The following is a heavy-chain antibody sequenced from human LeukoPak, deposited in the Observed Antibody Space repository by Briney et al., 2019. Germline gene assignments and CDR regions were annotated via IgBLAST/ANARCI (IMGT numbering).Heavy chain of an antibody. D-gene: IGHD6-19*01. V-gene: IGHV1-2*02. CDR3: ASKSSGSSGRRYYYYGMDV. Sequence: ASVKVSCKASGYTFTGYYMHWVRQAPGQGPEWMGWINPNSGGTNYAQKFQGRVTMTRDTSISTAYMELSRLRSDDTAVYYCASKSSGSSGRRYYYYGMDVWGQGTTVTVSS. CDR2: INPNSGGT. CDR1: GYTFTGYY. J-gene: IGHJ6*02.